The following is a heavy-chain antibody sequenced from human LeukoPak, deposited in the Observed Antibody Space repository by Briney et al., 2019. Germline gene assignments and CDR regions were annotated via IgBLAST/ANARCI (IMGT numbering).Heavy chain of an antibody. CDR3: AKDGGLWVSAHWGDS. Sequence: GGSLRLSCAASGFTFSSYTMSWVRQAPGRGLEWVSTITTSDGNTYYADSVKGRFTVSRDNSKNTLYLQMNSLRAEDTAVYYCAKDGGLWVSAHWGDSWGRGTLVTVSS. J-gene: IGHJ4*02. D-gene: IGHD7-27*01. CDR1: GFTFSSYT. V-gene: IGHV3-23*01. CDR2: ITTSDGNT.